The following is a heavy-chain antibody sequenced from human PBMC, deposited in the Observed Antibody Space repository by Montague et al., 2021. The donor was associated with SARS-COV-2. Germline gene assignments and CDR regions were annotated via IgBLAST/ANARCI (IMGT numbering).Heavy chain of an antibody. V-gene: IGHV4-4*09. J-gene: IGHJ4*02. CDR3: ASVYTLTYYFDY. CDR2: IYPGGNT. D-gene: IGHD3-9*01. Sequence: IYPGGNTHYNPSLKSRVTISVDTSKNQFSLKLSSVTAADTAVYYCASVYTLTYYFDYWGRGTLVTVS.